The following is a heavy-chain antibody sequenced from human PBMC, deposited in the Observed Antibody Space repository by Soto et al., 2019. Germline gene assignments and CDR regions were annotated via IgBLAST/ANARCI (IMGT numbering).Heavy chain of an antibody. V-gene: IGHV4-34*01. J-gene: IGHJ4*02. D-gene: IGHD2-15*01. Sequence: SETLSLTCAVSGGSISGYYWSWIRQPPGKRLEWIGEINHSGSTNYNPSLKSRLTISVDTSKNQFSLKLNSVTAADTAIYYCARAAISATLDYWGQGALVTVSS. CDR3: ARAAISATLDY. CDR2: INHSGST. CDR1: GGSISGYY.